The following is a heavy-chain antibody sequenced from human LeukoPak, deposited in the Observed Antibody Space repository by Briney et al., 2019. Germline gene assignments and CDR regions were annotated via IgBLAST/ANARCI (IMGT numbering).Heavy chain of an antibody. CDR2: LDYSGST. CDR1: GGSISSSSYY. V-gene: IGHV4-39*01. CDR3: ARSQDYYEFDY. D-gene: IGHD3-16*01. Sequence: PSETLSLTCTVSGGSISSSSYYWGWIRQPPGKGLEWIGSLDYSGSTYYNPSLQSRVTRSVDTPKNQFSLRLSSVTAADTAVYYCARSQDYYEFDYWSQGSLVTVSS. J-gene: IGHJ4*02.